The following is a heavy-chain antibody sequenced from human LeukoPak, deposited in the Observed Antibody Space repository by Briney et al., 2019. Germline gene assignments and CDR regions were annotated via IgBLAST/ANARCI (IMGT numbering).Heavy chain of an antibody. Sequence: SETLSLTCTVSGYSISSGYYWGWIRQPPGKGLEWIGSIYHSGSTYYNPSLKSRVTISVDTSKNQFSLKLNSVTAADTAVYYCARQYYDILTGYYHFDYWGQGTLVTVSS. J-gene: IGHJ4*02. CDR1: GYSISSGYY. V-gene: IGHV4-38-2*02. D-gene: IGHD3-9*01. CDR3: ARQYYDILTGYYHFDY. CDR2: IYHSGST.